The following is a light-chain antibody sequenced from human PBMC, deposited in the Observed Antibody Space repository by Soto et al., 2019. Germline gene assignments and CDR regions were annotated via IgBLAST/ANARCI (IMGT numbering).Light chain of an antibody. CDR3: QQYNAHPYT. CDR2: KAS. J-gene: IGKJ2*01. Sequence: DFQMTQSPSILSASVGDRVSITCRASQSIHSWLAWYQQKPGRTPTLLIYKASTLQSGVPSRFSGSGSGTGIPLTLSNMQPDDFATYYCQQYNAHPYTFGQGTKLEIK. CDR1: QSIHSW. V-gene: IGKV1-5*03.